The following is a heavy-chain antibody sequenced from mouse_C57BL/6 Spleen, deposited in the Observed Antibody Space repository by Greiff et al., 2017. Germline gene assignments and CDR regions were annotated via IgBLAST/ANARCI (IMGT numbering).Heavy chain of an antibody. D-gene: IGHD2-3*01. Sequence: QVQLQQSGAELVRPGASVKLSCKASGYTFTDYYINWVKQRPGQGLEWIARIYPGSGNTSYNEKFKGKATLTAEKSSSTAYMQLSSLTSEDSAVYFCARSGDGYYEGFAYWGQGTLVTVSA. J-gene: IGHJ3*01. CDR1: GYTFTDYY. CDR3: ARSGDGYYEGFAY. V-gene: IGHV1-76*01. CDR2: IYPGSGNT.